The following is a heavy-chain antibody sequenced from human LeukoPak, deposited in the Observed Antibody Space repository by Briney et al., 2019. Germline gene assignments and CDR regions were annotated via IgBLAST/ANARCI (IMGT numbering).Heavy chain of an antibody. D-gene: IGHD2/OR15-2a*01. CDR2: MYIGGRT. CDR3: ARAPTAYCLSTNCQPYFDY. V-gene: IGHV4-61*02. J-gene: IGHJ4*02. CDR1: GTSIRSGSYY. Sequence: SQTLSLTCTVTGTSIRSGSYYWNWIRQAAGKGLEWIERMYIGGRTTYNPSLKSRVTLSIETPKNQFYLELTSVTAADTAVYYCARAPTAYCLSTNCQPYFDYWGQGILVTVSS.